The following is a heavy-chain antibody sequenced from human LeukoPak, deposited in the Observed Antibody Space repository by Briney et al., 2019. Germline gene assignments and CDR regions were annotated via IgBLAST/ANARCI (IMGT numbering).Heavy chain of an antibody. CDR3: VRSYDWVFDY. J-gene: IGHJ4*02. V-gene: IGHV6-1*01. Sequence: QTLSLTCAISGDSVSRHDLTWDWVRQSPSRGLVWLGRTFYRSKWYNDYAVSVKSRITVSPDTSKNQFSLHLNSVTPEDTAVYYCVRSYDWVFDYWGQGTRVTVSS. CDR2: TFYRSKWYN. CDR1: GDSVSRHDLT. D-gene: IGHD1-1*01.